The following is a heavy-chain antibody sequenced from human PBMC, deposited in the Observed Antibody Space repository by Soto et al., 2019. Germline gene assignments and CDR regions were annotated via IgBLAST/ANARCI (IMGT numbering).Heavy chain of an antibody. CDR2: ISGSGGTT. CDR3: AKVRRATLVDVVSRFDY. D-gene: IGHD3-3*01. J-gene: IGHJ4*02. V-gene: IGHV3-23*01. Sequence: GGSLRLSCAASGFTFSSYSMSWVRQAPGKGLEWVSTISGSGGTTYYADSVKGRFTISRDNAKNTLYLQMNSLRAEDTAVYYCAKVRRATLVDVVSRFDYWGQGTLVTVSS. CDR1: GFTFSSYS.